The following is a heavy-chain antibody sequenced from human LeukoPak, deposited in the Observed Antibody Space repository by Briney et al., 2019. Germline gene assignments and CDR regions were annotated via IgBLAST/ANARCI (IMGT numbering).Heavy chain of an antibody. D-gene: IGHD4-23*01. V-gene: IGHV3-74*01. CDR2: INTDGSTT. J-gene: IGHJ4*02. CDR3: ARATGGPYYFDC. CDR1: GFTFSSFW. Sequence: PGGSLRLSCAATGFTFSSFWMHWVRQAPGKGLVWVSRINTDGSTTTYADSVQGRFNVSRDNAKKMLYLERNSLRAEDTAVYYCARATGGPYYFDCWGQGTLVPVS.